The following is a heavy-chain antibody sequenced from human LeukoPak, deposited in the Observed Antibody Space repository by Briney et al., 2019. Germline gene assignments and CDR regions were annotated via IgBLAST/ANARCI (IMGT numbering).Heavy chain of an antibody. Sequence: GGSLPHSCAASGFTISSYEMNWVRQAPGKGLERVSYISSSGSIIYADSVKGRFTISRDNAKTSLYLQMNSLRAEDTAVYYCARDAGNTASYYWGQGTLVTVSS. D-gene: IGHD5-18*01. CDR1: GFTISSYE. CDR2: ISSSGSII. V-gene: IGHV3-48*03. CDR3: ARDAGNTASYY. J-gene: IGHJ4*02.